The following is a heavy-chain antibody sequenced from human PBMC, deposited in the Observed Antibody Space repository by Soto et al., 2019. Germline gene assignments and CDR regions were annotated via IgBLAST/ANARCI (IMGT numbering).Heavy chain of an antibody. CDR2: MNPNSGNT. V-gene: IGHV1-8*01. D-gene: IGHD4-17*01. CDR1: GYTFTSYD. CDR3: ARYYQNDYCDKRIGYAFDI. Sequence: ASVKISCKASGYTFTSYDINWVRQATGQGLEWMGWMNPNSGNTGYAQKFQGRVTMTRNTSISTAYMELSSLRSEDTAVYYCARYYQNDYCDKRIGYAFDIWGQGTMVTVSS. J-gene: IGHJ3*02.